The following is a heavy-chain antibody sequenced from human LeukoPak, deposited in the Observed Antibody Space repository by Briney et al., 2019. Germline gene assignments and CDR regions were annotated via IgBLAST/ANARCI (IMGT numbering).Heavy chain of an antibody. CDR2: IYSGGST. V-gene: IGHV3-66*02. D-gene: IGHD1-1*01. CDR3: ARDPYNWNYIDY. Sequence: PGGSLRLSCAVSGLTVSSNYMTWVRQAPGKGLEWVSVIYSGGSTYYADSVKGRFTISRDNYKNTVYLQMNSLRVEDTAVYYCARDPYNWNYIDYWGQGTLVTVSS. J-gene: IGHJ4*02. CDR1: GLTVSSNY.